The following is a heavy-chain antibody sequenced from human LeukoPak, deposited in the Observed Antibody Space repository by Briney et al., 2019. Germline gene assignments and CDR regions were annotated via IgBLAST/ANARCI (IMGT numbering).Heavy chain of an antibody. V-gene: IGHV4-30-4*07. J-gene: IGHJ5*02. CDR1: GVSLSRGGYS. D-gene: IGHD6-13*01. Sequence: SETLSLTCTVSGVSLSRGGYSWTWIRQPPRKGLEWIGDIYHTGNTNYNPSLKSRFTISVDASKNQVSLRLTSVTAADTAVYYCARGRYSSSWYKERTWFDPWGQGILVTVSS. CDR3: ARGRYSSSWYKERTWFDP. CDR2: IYHTGNT.